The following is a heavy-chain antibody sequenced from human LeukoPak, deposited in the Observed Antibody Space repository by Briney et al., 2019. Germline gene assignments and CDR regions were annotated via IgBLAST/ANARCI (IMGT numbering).Heavy chain of an antibody. D-gene: IGHD5-12*01. V-gene: IGHV3-48*04. Sequence: GGSLRLSCAASGFTISSYSMNWVRQAPGKGLEWVSYISSSSSTIYYADSVKGRFTISRDNAKNSLYLQMNSLRAEDTAVYYCARERGSIVATTKPIDYWGQGTLVTVSS. J-gene: IGHJ4*02. CDR2: ISSSSSTI. CDR3: ARERGSIVATTKPIDY. CDR1: GFTISSYS.